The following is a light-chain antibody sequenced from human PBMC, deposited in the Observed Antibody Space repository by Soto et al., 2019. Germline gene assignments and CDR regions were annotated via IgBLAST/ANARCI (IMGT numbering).Light chain of an antibody. CDR2: KAS. V-gene: IGKV1-5*03. J-gene: IGKJ1*01. CDR1: QSISSW. CDR3: QQYTSYWT. Sequence: DIQMTQSPSTLSASVGDRVTITCRASQSISSWLAWYQQKPGKAPKLLIYKASSLESGVPSRFSGSGSGTEVTLTISSLQPDDFATYYCQQYTSYWTFGQGTKVEIK.